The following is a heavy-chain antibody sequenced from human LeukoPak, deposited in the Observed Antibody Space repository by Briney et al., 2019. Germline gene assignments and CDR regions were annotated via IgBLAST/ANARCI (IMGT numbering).Heavy chain of an antibody. J-gene: IGHJ4*02. CDR1: GGSFSGYY. D-gene: IGHD5-18*01. CDR2: INHSGST. Sequence: PSETLSLTCAVYGGSFSGYYWSWIRQPPGEGLEWIGEINHSGSTNYNPSLKSRVTISVDTSKNQFSLKLSSVTAADTAVYYCARLVDAAMVIDYWGQGTLVTVSS. CDR3: ARLVDAAMVIDY. V-gene: IGHV4-34*01.